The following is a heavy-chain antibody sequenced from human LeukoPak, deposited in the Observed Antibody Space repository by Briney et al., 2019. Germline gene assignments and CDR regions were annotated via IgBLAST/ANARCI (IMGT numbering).Heavy chain of an antibody. CDR1: GYTFTSYY. CDR2: INPSGGST. Sequence: GASVKVSCKASGYTFTSYYMHWVQQAPGQGLEWMGIINPSGGSTSYAQKFQGRVTMTRDMSTSTVYMELSSLRSEDTAVYYCARAQDPIIVGATTGFDYWGQGTLVTVSS. J-gene: IGHJ4*02. D-gene: IGHD1-26*01. V-gene: IGHV1-46*01. CDR3: ARAQDPIIVGATTGFDY.